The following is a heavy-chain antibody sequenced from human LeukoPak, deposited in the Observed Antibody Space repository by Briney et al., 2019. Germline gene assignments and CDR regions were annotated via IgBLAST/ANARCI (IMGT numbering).Heavy chain of an antibody. J-gene: IGHJ5*02. CDR2: IYTSGST. Sequence: SQTLSLTCTVSGGSISSGSYYWSWIRQPAGKGLEWIGRIYTSGSTNYNPPLKSRVTISVDTSKNQFSLKLSSVTAADTAVYYCARGGDVSSGWYQPNWFDPWGQGTLVTVSS. D-gene: IGHD6-19*01. CDR1: GGSISSGSYY. CDR3: ARGGDVSSGWYQPNWFDP. V-gene: IGHV4-61*02.